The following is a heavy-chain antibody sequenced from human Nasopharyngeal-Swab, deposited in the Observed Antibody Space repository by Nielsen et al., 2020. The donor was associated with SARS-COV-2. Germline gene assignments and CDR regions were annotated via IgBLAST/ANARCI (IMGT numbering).Heavy chain of an antibody. V-gene: IGHV1-18*01. D-gene: IGHD3-16*01. Sequence: ASVKVSCKASGYTFTSYGISWVRQAPGQGLEWMGWISAYNGNTNYAQKLQGRVTVTTDTSTSTAYMELRSLRSDDTAVYYCARGLMITFGGPSSAFDIWGQGTMVTVSS. CDR2: ISAYNGNT. CDR3: ARGLMITFGGPSSAFDI. CDR1: GYTFTSYG. J-gene: IGHJ3*02.